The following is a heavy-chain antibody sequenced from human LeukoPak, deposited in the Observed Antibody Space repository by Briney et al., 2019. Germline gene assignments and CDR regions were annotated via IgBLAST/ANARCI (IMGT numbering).Heavy chain of an antibody. CDR1: GFTFSSYA. D-gene: IGHD2-15*01. CDR2: IGAGGTFT. CDR3: AKTSVGGGRIIGSGYFDN. J-gene: IGHJ4*02. V-gene: IGHV3-23*01. Sequence: PGGSLRLSCTASGFTFSSYAMNWVRQAPGKGLEWVSGIGAGGTFTNYADSVKGRFTISRDNSRNTLYLQMNSLRAEDTAVYYCAKTSVGGGRIIGSGYFDNWGQGTLVTVSS.